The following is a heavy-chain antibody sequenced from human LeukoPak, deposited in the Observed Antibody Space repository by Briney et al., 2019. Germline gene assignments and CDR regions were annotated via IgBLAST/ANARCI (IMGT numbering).Heavy chain of an antibody. CDR3: AREGYDFWSGYYQGAVIDY. V-gene: IGHV4-39*07. Sequence: SETLSLTCTVSGGSISSSSYYWGWIRQPPGKGLEWIGSIYYSGSTYYNPSLKSRVTISVDTSQNQFSLKLSSVTAVDTAVYYCAREGYDFWSGYYQGAVIDYWGQGTLVTVSS. J-gene: IGHJ4*02. D-gene: IGHD3-3*01. CDR2: IYYSGST. CDR1: GGSISSSSYY.